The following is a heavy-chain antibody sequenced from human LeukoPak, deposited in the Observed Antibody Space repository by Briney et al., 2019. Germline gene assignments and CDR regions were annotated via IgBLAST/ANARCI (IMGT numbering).Heavy chain of an antibody. CDR3: ARVNTYYDFWSGYLDY. CDR1: GFTFSSYE. Sequence: GGSLRLSCAASGFTFSSYEMNWVRQAPGKGLEWVSDISSSGSTIYYADSLKGRFTISRDNAKNSLYLQMNSLRAEDTAVYYCARVNTYYDFWSGYLDYWGQGTLVTVSS. CDR2: ISSSGSTI. D-gene: IGHD3-3*01. J-gene: IGHJ4*02. V-gene: IGHV3-48*03.